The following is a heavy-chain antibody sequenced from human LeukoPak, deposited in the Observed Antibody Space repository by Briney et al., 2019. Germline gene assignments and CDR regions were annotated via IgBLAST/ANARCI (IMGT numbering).Heavy chain of an antibody. CDR2: ISCNSSSI. CDR1: GFTFDDYA. J-gene: IGHJ6*02. V-gene: IGHV3-9*01. Sequence: GRSLRLSCAASGFTFDDYAMHWVRQAPGKGLEWVSGISCNSSSIAYADSVKGRFTISRDNAKNSLYLQMNSLRAEDTALYYCAKSPYYTGMDVWGQGTTVTVSS. CDR3: AKSPYYTGMDV. D-gene: IGHD3-10*01.